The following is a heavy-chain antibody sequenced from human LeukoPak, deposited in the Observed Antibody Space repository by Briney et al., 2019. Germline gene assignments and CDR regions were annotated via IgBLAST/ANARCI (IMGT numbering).Heavy chain of an antibody. D-gene: IGHD6-19*01. V-gene: IGHV1-2*02. J-gene: IGHJ4*02. CDR1: GYTFTGYY. CDR3: ARDPYSSGWYRPFDY. CDR2: INPNSGGT. Sequence: ASVKVSCKASGYTFTGYYMHWVRQAPGQGLEWMGWINPNSGGTNHAQKFQGRVTMTRDTSISTAYMELSRLRSDDTAVYYCARDPYSSGWYRPFDYWGQGTLVTVSS.